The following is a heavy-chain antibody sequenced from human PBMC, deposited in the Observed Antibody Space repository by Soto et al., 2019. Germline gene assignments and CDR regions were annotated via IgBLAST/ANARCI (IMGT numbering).Heavy chain of an antibody. J-gene: IGHJ4*02. CDR3: ARDSD. CDR2: INPDGSAQ. CDR1: GFTFSSAW. Sequence: EVQLAESGGGLVQPGGSLRLSCAGSGFTFSSAWMSWVRQAPGKGLEWVANINPDGSAQCYVDSVKGRFTISRDNAKNSLYLQMSTLRVEDTALYYCARDSDWGQGTLVTVSS. V-gene: IGHV3-7*01.